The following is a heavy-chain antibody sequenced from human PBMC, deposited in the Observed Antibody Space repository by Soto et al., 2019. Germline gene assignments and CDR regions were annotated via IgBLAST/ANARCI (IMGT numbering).Heavy chain of an antibody. CDR1: GGSFSGYY. Sequence: SETLSLTCAVYGGSFSGYYWSWIRQPPGKGLEWIGEVNPTGSTRYNPSLRSRVTISLVTSKNEFSVNLNSVTAADTALYYCARSREQWLVDAFDIWGQGTMVTGSS. V-gene: IGHV4-34*01. CDR2: VNPTGST. D-gene: IGHD6-19*01. CDR3: ARSREQWLVDAFDI. J-gene: IGHJ3*02.